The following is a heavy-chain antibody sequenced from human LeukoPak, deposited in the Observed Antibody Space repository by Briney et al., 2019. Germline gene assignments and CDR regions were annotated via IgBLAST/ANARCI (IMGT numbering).Heavy chain of an antibody. CDR2: IKGDGSDK. D-gene: IGHD5-18*01. J-gene: IGHJ3*01. CDR1: GFSSSNYW. Sequence: GGSLRLSCAASGFSSSNYWMTWNRQAPGQGLEWVATIKGDGSDKRYVDSVKGRFTISRDDVKNSLYLQLNNLRAEDTAIYYCARAQWGYPFDVWGQGTRVTVSS. CDR3: ARAQWGYPFDV. V-gene: IGHV3-7*03.